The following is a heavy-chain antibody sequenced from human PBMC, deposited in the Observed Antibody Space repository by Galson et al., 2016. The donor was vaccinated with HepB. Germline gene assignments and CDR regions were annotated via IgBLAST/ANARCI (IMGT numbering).Heavy chain of an antibody. CDR1: GFTFKNYA. CDR3: AKGTSGPPSYYFDS. V-gene: IGHV3-23*01. J-gene: IGHJ4*02. Sequence: SLRLSCAASGFTFKNYAMSWVRQAPGDGLEWVSIVSASGSSTYYADSVKGRFTISRDNSRNTLYLQIDGLRAEDTAVYYCAKGTSGPPSYYFDSWGQGTLVTVSS. D-gene: IGHD3/OR15-3a*01. CDR2: VSASGSST.